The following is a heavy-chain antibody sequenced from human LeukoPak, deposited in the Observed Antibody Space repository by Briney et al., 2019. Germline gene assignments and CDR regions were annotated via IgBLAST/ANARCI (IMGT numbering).Heavy chain of an antibody. D-gene: IGHD6-19*01. J-gene: IGHJ4*02. CDR1: GYSISSGYY. V-gene: IGHV4-38-2*02. CDR3: ARDSSGWYKDY. CDR2: IYHSGST. Sequence: SETLSLTCAVSGYSISSGYYWGWIRQPPGKGLEWIGSIYHSGSTYYNPSLKSRVTISVDTSKNQFSLELSSVTAADTAVYYCARDSSGWYKDYWGQGTLVTVSS.